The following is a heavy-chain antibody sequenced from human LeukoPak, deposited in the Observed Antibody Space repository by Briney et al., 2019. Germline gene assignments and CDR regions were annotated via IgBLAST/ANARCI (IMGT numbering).Heavy chain of an antibody. CDR2: IYYSGST. CDR3: ARVPRGDYYDYVWRSYRPAYYFDY. Sequence: SETLSLTCSVSGGSISSYYWSWLRQPPGKGPEWIGYIYYSGSTNYNPSLKSRVTISVDTSKNQFSLKLSSVTAADTAVYYCARVPRGDYYDYVWRSYRPAYYFDYWGQGTLVTVSS. J-gene: IGHJ4*02. V-gene: IGHV4-59*01. CDR1: GGSISSYY. D-gene: IGHD3-16*02.